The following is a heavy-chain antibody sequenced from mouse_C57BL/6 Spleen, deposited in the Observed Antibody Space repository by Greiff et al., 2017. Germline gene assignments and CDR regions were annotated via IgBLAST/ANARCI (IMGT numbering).Heavy chain of an antibody. CDR3: ASLYDGYQWGYFDY. J-gene: IGHJ2*01. CDR2: LSGGGGNT. D-gene: IGHD2-3*01. CDR1: GFTFSSYT. Sequence: DVQLQESGGGLVKPGGSLKLSCAASGFTFSSYTMSWVRQTPEKRLEWVATLSGGGGNTYYPDSVKGRFTISRDNAKNTMYLQMSSLRSDDTALYYCASLYDGYQWGYFDYWGQGTTLTVSS. V-gene: IGHV5-9*01.